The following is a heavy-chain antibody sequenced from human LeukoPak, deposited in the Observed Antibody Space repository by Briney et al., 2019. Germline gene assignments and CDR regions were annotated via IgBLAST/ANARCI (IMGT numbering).Heavy chain of an antibody. Sequence: GGSLRLSCAASGFTFSSYGMHWVRQAPGKGLEWVAVIWYDGSNKYYADSVKGRFTISRDNSKNTLYLQMNSLRAEDTAVYYCAKDGTGVVPAAISYYYYYMDVWGKGTTVTVSS. D-gene: IGHD2-2*02. CDR2: IWYDGSNK. CDR3: AKDGTGVVPAAISYYYYYMDV. V-gene: IGHV3-30*02. J-gene: IGHJ6*03. CDR1: GFTFSSYG.